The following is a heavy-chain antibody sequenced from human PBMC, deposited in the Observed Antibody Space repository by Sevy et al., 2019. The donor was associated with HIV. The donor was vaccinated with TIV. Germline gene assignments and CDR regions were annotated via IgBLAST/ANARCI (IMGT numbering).Heavy chain of an antibody. Sequence: GGSLRLSCAASGYFFKNYAIHWVRQAPGKGLEWVTAISYDGNKKKYADSIQVRFTSSRDNSKNTPYLQMNSLRTEDTAIYYCESGGRHYGSTGYFENADYWGQGTLVTVSS. CDR1: GYFFKNYA. CDR3: ESGGRHYGSTGYFENADY. J-gene: IGHJ4*02. V-gene: IGHV3-30*04. D-gene: IGHD3-10*01. CDR2: ISYDGNKK.